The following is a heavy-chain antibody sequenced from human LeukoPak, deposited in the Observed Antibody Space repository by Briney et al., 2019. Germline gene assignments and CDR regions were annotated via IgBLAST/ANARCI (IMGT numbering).Heavy chain of an antibody. CDR3: ARRRSIQLWASFDY. CDR2: ISAYNGNT. Sequence: ASVKVSCKASGYTFTTYGISWVRQAPGQGLEWMGWISAYNGNTNYAQKLQGRVTMTTDTSTSTAYMELSSLRSEDTAVYYCARRRSIQLWASFDYWGQGTLVTVSS. J-gene: IGHJ4*02. V-gene: IGHV1-18*01. CDR1: GYTFTTYG. D-gene: IGHD5-18*01.